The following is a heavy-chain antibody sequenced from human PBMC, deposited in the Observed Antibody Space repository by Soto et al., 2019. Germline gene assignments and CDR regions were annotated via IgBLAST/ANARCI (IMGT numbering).Heavy chain of an antibody. J-gene: IGHJ4*02. CDR1: GVTFSNYA. CDR3: AKTATSRPIFTRIDS. CDR2: ISGSGSNT. D-gene: IGHD6-6*01. V-gene: IGHV3-23*01. Sequence: EVQLLESGGGLVQPGGSLRLSCAASGVTFSNYAMSWVRQAPGKGLEWVSAISGSGSNTYYADSVKGRFTVSRDNSKNTLYLQMNSLRAEDAAVYYCAKTATSRPIFTRIDSWGQGTLVSVSS.